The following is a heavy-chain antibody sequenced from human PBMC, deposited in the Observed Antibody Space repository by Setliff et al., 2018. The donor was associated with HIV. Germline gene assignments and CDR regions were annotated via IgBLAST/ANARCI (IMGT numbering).Heavy chain of an antibody. Sequence: PGGSLRLSCAASGFTFNTYSMNWVRQAPGKGLEWVSSISSSGSYIYYAASLKGRFTITRDNARNSLYLEMSTLRAEDTALYYCARSRSTRDAFDTWGRGTMVTVSS. V-gene: IGHV3-21*01. CDR3: ARSRSTRDAFDT. D-gene: IGHD2-2*01. J-gene: IGHJ3*02. CDR2: ISSSGSYI. CDR1: GFTFNTYS.